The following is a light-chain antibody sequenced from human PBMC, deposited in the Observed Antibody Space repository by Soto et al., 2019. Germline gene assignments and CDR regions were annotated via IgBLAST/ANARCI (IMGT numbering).Light chain of an antibody. CDR1: QSISGRY. CDR3: QQNGSSPLT. CDR2: DAS. J-gene: IGKJ4*01. Sequence: ETVLTQSPGTLSLSPGERASLSCRASQSISGRYLAWYQQKPGQAPRLLIYDASSRATGLPDRCSSSGSGTDFLLTISRLDPEDCAVYYCQQNGSSPLTFGGGTKVEIK. V-gene: IGKV3-20*01.